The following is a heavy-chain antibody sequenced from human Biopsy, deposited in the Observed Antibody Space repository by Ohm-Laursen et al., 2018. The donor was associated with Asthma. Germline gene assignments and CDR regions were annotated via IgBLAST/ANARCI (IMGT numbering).Heavy chain of an antibody. CDR3: ARGSSSRLSQWELLVSGGKRAHSYYGMDV. CDR2: ISYEGSNK. Sequence: SLRLSCAASGFTFSNYAMHWVRQAPGKGLEWVALISYEGSNKHYAESVKGRITISRDNSKNTLYLQMNSLRAEDTAVYYCARGSSSRLSQWELLVSGGKRAHSYYGMDVWGQGTTVTVSS. CDR1: GFTFSNYA. J-gene: IGHJ6*02. V-gene: IGHV3-30*03. D-gene: IGHD1-26*01.